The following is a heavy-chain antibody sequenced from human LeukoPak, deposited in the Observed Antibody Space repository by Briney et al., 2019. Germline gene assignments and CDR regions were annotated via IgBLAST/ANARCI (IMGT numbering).Heavy chain of an antibody. CDR3: ARRMVRVVNPLIYFDY. CDR2: INHSGST. CDR1: GGSLSGYY. V-gene: IGHV4-34*01. J-gene: IGHJ4*02. Sequence: KPSETLSLTCAVSGGSLSGYYWTWIRQPPGKGLEWIGEINHSGSTNYNPSLKSRVTISVDTSMNQSSLKLSSVTAADTAVYYCARRMVRVVNPLIYFDYWGQGTLVTVSS. D-gene: IGHD3-10*01.